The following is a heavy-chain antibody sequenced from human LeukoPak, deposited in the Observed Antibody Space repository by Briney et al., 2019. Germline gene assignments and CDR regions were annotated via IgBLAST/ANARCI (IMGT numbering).Heavy chain of an antibody. CDR2: ISSSGSYI. V-gene: IGHV3-21*06. CDR3: ARDMGYCSVSSCYSIWFDL. Sequence: PGGTLRLSCAASGFTFSIYSMNWVSQAPWKGPEWVSSISSSGSYIHYADSVKGRFTISRDNAKNSLYLQMNSLRAEDTAVYYCARDMGYCSVSSCYSIWFDLWGQGTLVTVSS. J-gene: IGHJ5*02. CDR1: GFTFSIYS. D-gene: IGHD2-15*01.